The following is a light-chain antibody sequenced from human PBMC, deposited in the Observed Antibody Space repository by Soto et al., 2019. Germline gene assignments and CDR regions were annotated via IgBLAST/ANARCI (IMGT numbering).Light chain of an antibody. Sequence: EIAMTQSPLSLPVTPGEPASISCRSSQSLLESNGYNYLDWYLQRPGQSPQLLIYLGSHRASGVPDRFSGSGSGKDFTLKISRVEAEDVRVYYCMQALQIPWTFGQGTKVEIK. CDR3: MQALQIPWT. CDR1: QSLLESNGYNY. J-gene: IGKJ1*01. CDR2: LGS. V-gene: IGKV2-28*01.